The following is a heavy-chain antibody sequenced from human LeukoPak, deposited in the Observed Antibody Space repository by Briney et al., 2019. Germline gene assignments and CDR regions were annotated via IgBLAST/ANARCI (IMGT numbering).Heavy chain of an antibody. CDR1: GASFRNYY. Sequence: SETLSLTCAVYGASFRNYYWSWIRQTPGKGLEWIGEIDHSGTTNYNPSFKSRVTISLDTSKNQFSLKVTSVTAADTAVYYCARSGTYQYSSTSDYWGQGTLVTVSS. CDR3: ARSGTYQYSSTSDY. CDR2: IDHSGTT. J-gene: IGHJ4*02. V-gene: IGHV4-34*01. D-gene: IGHD6-13*01.